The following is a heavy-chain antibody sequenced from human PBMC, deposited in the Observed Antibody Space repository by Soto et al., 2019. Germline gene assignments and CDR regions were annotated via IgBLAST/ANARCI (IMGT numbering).Heavy chain of an antibody. J-gene: IGHJ4*02. CDR1: GYNFATYW. CDR2: IYPHDSDT. D-gene: IGHD1-20*01. Sequence: GESLKISCKGSGYNFATYWIGWVRQMPGKGLEWMGIIYPHDSDTRYSPSFQGQVTISADKSISTAYLQWSSLKASDTAIYYCARRLDNTLDFWGQGTMGTVSS. V-gene: IGHV5-51*01. CDR3: ARRLDNTLDF.